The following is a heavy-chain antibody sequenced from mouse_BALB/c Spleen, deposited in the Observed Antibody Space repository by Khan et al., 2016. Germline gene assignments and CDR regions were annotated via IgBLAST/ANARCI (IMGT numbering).Heavy chain of an antibody. V-gene: IGHV9-3*02. CDR1: GYTFTNYG. Sequence: QIQLVQSGPELKKPGETVKISCKASGYTFTNYGMNWVKQAPGKGSKWMGWINTNTGEPTYAEEFKGRFAFSLETSARTAYLQINNLKNEDTATYFCAEEYYGSNWVAYWGQGTLVAVSA. J-gene: IGHJ3*01. D-gene: IGHD1-1*01. CDR3: AEEYYGSNWVAY. CDR2: INTNTGEP.